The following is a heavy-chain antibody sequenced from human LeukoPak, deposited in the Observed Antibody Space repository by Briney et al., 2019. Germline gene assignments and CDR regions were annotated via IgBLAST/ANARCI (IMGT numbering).Heavy chain of an antibody. V-gene: IGHV1-2*02. CDR1: GYTFTGYY. CDR2: INPNSGGT. D-gene: IGHD3-22*01. J-gene: IGHJ4*02. Sequence: GASVKVSCKASGYTFTGYYMHWVRQAPGQGLEWMGWINPNSGGTNYAQKFQGRVTMTRDTSISTAYMELSRLRSDDTALYYCARDRTYYYDSSGYYYPYYWGQGTLVTVSS. CDR3: ARDRTYYYDSSGYYYPYY.